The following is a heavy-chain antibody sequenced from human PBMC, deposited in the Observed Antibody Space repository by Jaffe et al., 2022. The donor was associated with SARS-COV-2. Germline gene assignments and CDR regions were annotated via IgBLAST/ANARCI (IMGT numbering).Heavy chain of an antibody. D-gene: IGHD5-12*01. CDR3: AREDIIRKGAHNWYFDL. CDR2: IYYSGST. J-gene: IGHJ2*01. V-gene: IGHV4-30-4*01. Sequence: QVQLQESGPGLVKPSQTLSLTCTVSGGSISSGDYYWSWIRQPPGKGLEWIGYIYYSGSTYYNPSLKSRVTISVDTSKNQFSLKLSSVTAADTAVYYCAREDIIRKGAHNWYFDLWGRGTLVTVSS. CDR1: GGSISSGDYY.